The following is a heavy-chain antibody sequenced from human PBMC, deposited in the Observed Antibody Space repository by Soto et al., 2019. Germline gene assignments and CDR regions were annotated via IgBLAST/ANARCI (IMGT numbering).Heavy chain of an antibody. CDR3: AKDGTYYYDSSGYYYEYYFDY. CDR2: ISYDGSNK. Sequence: GSLRLSCAASGFTFSSYGMHWVRQAPGKGLEWVAVISYDGSNKYYADSVKGRFTIPRDNSKNTLYLQMNSLRAEDTAVYYCAKDGTYYYDSSGYYYEYYFDYWGQGTLVTVSS. V-gene: IGHV3-30*18. D-gene: IGHD3-22*01. J-gene: IGHJ4*02. CDR1: GFTFSSYG.